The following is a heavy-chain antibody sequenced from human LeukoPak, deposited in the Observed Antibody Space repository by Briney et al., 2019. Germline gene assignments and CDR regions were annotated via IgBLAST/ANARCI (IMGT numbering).Heavy chain of an antibody. CDR2: IDPSDSYT. J-gene: IGHJ3*02. Sequence: GESLKISCKGSGYSFTSYWISWVRQMPGKGLEWMVRIDPSDSYTNYSPSFQGHVTISADKSISTAYLQWSSLKASDTAMYYCARRFGYCSGGSCPNDAFDIWGQGTMVTVSS. CDR1: GYSFTSYW. CDR3: ARRFGYCSGGSCPNDAFDI. D-gene: IGHD2-15*01. V-gene: IGHV5-10-1*01.